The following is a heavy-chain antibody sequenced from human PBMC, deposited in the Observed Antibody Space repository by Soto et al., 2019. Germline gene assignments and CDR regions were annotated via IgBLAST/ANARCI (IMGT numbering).Heavy chain of an antibody. CDR2: IYYGGST. CDR3: ARGGYYYENSGQNAYDY. CDR1: GGSISSGGYY. J-gene: IGHJ4*01. D-gene: IGHD3-22*01. V-gene: IGHV4-31*03. Sequence: SETLSLTCTVSGGSISSGGYYWSWIRQHPGKGLEWIGYIYYGGSTYYNPSLKSRATISGDTSKNQFSLKLSSVTAADTAVYYCARGGYYYENSGQNAYDYWGQGILVTVSS.